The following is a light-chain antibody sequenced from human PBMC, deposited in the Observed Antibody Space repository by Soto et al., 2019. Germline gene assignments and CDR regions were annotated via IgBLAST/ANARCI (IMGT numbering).Light chain of an antibody. CDR2: AVS. Sequence: DLQMTQSPSSLSASVGDRITITCRASQTVYSYLNWYQQKPGRAPKLLIYAVSSLHSGVPSRFSGSGSGTDFTLTISSLQPDDFATYYCQQSYIDHVTFGGGTKVEIK. J-gene: IGKJ4*01. CDR1: QTVYSY. V-gene: IGKV1-39*01. CDR3: QQSYIDHVT.